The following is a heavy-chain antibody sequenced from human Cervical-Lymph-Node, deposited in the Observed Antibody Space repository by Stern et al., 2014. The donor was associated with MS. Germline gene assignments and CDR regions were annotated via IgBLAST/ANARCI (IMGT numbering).Heavy chain of an antibody. J-gene: IGHJ4*02. CDR3: ATHVPVPRVWF. D-gene: IGHD3-10*01. CDR1: GYTFSSYG. CDR2: INAGNGET. Sequence: QVQLVQSGAEVKKPGASVKVSCKASGYTFSSYGMHWVRQAPGQRPEWMGWINAGNGETKYSQKFQGRVTISRAISATTAYMELSTLRSEDTAVYYCATHVPVPRVWFWGQGTLVTVSS. V-gene: IGHV1-3*01.